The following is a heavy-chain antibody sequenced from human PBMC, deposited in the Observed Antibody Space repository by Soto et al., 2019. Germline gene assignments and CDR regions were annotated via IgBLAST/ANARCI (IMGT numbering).Heavy chain of an antibody. CDR1: GFPFTFSW. Sequence: GGSLRLSCATSGFPFTFSWMHWVRQVPGKGLEWVSRITSDGTETIYADSVKGRFTISRDNAESMVYLQMNSLRVEDTGIYYCAKDSFHCIDLWGQGT. CDR3: AKDSFHCIDL. CDR2: ITSDGTET. D-gene: IGHD2-21*01. J-gene: IGHJ4*02. V-gene: IGHV3-74*01.